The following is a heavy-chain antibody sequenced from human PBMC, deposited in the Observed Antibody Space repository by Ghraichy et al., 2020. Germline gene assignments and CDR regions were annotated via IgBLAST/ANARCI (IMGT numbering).Heavy chain of an antibody. CDR2: IYSGGST. CDR1: EFTVSSKY. V-gene: IGHV3-53*01. Sequence: AGSLRLSCAASEFTVSSKYMSWVRQAPGKGLEWVSVIYSGGSTYYADSVKGRFTISRDNSKNTLYLQMNSLRAEDTAVYYCATQSTAYTFTSSLHYWGQGTLVTVSS. CDR3: ATQSTAYTFTSSLHY. J-gene: IGHJ4*02. D-gene: IGHD3-16*02.